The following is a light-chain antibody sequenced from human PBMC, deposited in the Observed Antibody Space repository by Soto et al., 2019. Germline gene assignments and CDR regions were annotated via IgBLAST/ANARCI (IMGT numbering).Light chain of an antibody. V-gene: IGLV2-8*01. CDR2: EVN. CDR1: SSDIGTYNY. CDR3: GAYAGIDYYV. Sequence: QAVVTQPPSASGSPGQSVTISCTGTSSDIGTYNYVSWYQHHPGRPPKLMISEVNKRPSGVPDRFSGSKSGNTASLTISGLQAEDEGDYYCGAYAGIDYYVFGSGTKVTVL. J-gene: IGLJ1*01.